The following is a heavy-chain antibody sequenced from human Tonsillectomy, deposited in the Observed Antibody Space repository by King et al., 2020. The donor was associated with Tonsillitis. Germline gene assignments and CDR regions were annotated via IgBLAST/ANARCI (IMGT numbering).Heavy chain of an antibody. Sequence: VQLVESGAEVKKPGESLKISCKGSGYSFTSYWIGWGRQMPGKSLEWRGSIYPGYSDTRYSPSFQGQVTISADKSISTAYLQWSSLKASDTAMYYCARLASSAYSHLDYWGQGTLVTVSS. V-gene: IGHV5-51*03. D-gene: IGHD3-22*01. CDR3: ARLASSAYSHLDY. J-gene: IGHJ4*02. CDR2: IYPGYSDT. CDR1: GYSFTSYW.